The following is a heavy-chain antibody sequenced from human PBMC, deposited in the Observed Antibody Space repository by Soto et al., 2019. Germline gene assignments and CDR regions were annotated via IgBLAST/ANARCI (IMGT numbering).Heavy chain of an antibody. J-gene: IGHJ4*02. CDR1: GGFISTSSYY. CDR3: ARRGSSSWDGY. CDR2: IYYSGST. V-gene: IGHV4-39*01. D-gene: IGHD6-13*01. Sequence: SETLSLTCTVSGGFISTSSYYGGWIRQPPGKGLEWIGSIYYSGSTYYNPSLKSRVTISVDTSKNQFSLKLSSVTAADTAVYYCARRGSSSWDGYWGQGTLVTVS.